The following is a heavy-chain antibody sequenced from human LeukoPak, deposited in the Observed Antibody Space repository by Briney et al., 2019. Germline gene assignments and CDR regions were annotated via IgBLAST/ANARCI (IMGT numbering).Heavy chain of an antibody. D-gene: IGHD4-17*01. CDR3: ARGGYGAYMG. J-gene: IGHJ4*02. CDR2: IKSDGAGT. Sequence: PGGSLRLSCAASGFSFSSFWMHWVRQAPGKGLVWVSGIKSDGAGTSYVDSAKGRFTISKDNAKNTLDLQMNSLRAEDTAVYYCARGGYGAYMGWGQGMLVTVSS. V-gene: IGHV3-74*01. CDR1: GFSFSSFW.